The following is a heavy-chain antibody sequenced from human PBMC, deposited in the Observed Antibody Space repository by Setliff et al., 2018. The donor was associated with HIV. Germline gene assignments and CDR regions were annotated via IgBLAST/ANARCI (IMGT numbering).Heavy chain of an antibody. J-gene: IGHJ3*02. Sequence: GASVKVSCKASGYTFTSYGISWVRQAPGQGLEWMGWISAYNGNTNYAQKLQDRVTMPRNTSISTAYMELSSLRSEDTAVYYCAKTVAGTFSAFDIWGQGTMVTVSS. CDR2: ISAYNGNT. V-gene: IGHV1-18*01. D-gene: IGHD6-19*01. CDR1: GYTFTSYG. CDR3: AKTVAGTFSAFDI.